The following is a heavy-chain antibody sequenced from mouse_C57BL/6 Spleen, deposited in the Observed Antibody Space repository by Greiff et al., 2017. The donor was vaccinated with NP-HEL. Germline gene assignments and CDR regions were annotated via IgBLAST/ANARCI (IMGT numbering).Heavy chain of an antibody. Sequence: QVQLKESGPELVKPGASVKISCKASGYAFSSSWMNWVKQRPGKGLEWIGRIYPGDGDTNYNGKFKGKATLTADKSSSTAYMQLSSLTSEDSAVYFCARGRYDYAYYFDYWGQGTTLTVSS. D-gene: IGHD2-4*01. J-gene: IGHJ2*01. CDR2: IYPGDGDT. V-gene: IGHV1-82*01. CDR1: GYAFSSSW. CDR3: ARGRYDYAYYFDY.